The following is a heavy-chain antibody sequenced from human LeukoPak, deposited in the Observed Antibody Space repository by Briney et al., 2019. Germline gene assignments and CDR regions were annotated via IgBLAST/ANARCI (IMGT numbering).Heavy chain of an antibody. D-gene: IGHD2-15*01. V-gene: IGHV3-48*01. Sequence: PGGSLRLSCAASEFTFSRSSMNWVRQAPGKGLEWVSYISSSRTIYYADSVKGRFTISRDNAKNFLYLQMNSLRAEDTAVYYCARASRYCSSSSCGYYYMDVWGKGTTVTVSS. CDR3: ARASRYCSSSSCGYYYMDV. CDR2: ISSSRTI. CDR1: EFTFSRSS. J-gene: IGHJ6*03.